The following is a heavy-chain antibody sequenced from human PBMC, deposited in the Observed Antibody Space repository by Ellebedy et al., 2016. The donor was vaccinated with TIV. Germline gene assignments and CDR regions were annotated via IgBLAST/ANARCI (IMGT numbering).Heavy chain of an antibody. V-gene: IGHV1-58*01. CDR1: GFTFTSSA. J-gene: IGHJ4*02. CDR2: IVVGSGNT. Sequence: PSVKVSCKASGFTFTSSAVQWVRQARGQRLEWIGWIVVGSGNTYYAQKFQERVTITRDMSTSTAYMELSSLRSEDTAVYYCAADRDSYGPNYYFDYWGQGTLVTVSS. CDR3: AADRDSYGPNYYFDY. D-gene: IGHD5-18*01.